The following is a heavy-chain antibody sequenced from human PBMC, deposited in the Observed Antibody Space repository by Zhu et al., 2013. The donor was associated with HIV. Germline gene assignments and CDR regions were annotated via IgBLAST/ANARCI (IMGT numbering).Heavy chain of an antibody. CDR3: ARDAEGGDSIVGATTGFDY. CDR2: IIPIFGTA. V-gene: IGHV1-69*01. D-gene: IGHD1-26*01. J-gene: IGHJ4*02. CDR1: GGTFSSYA. Sequence: QVQLVQSGAEVKKPGSSVKVSCKASGGTFSSYAISWVRQAPGQGLEWMGGIIPIFGTANYAQKFQGRVTITADESTSTAYMELSSLRSEDTAVYYCARDAEGGDSIVGATTGFDYWGQGTLVTVSS.